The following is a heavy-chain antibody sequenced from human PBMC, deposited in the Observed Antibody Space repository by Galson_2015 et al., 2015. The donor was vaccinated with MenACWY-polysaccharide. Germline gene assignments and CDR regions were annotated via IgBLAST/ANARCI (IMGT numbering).Heavy chain of an antibody. Sequence: SETLSLTCTVSGGSISVSGSYWGWIRQPPGKGLEWIGTIDYNEHTYYKSSLRGRVIISQDKSRNQVFLKLTSVAAADTAVYFCVRDKGNSQTYDWGQGTLVTVSS. CDR1: GGSISVSGSY. J-gene: IGHJ4*02. D-gene: IGHD4-23*01. CDR3: VRDKGNSQTYD. V-gene: IGHV4-39*07. CDR2: IDYNEHT.